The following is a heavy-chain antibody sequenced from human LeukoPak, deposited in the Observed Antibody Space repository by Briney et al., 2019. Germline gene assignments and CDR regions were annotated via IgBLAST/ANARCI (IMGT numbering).Heavy chain of an antibody. J-gene: IGHJ4*02. Sequence: PGGSLRLSCAASGFTFSSYAMHWVRQAPGKGLEWVAVISYDGSNKYYADSVKGRFTISRDNSKNTLYLQMNSLRAEDTAVYYCARERGRYYFDYWGQGTLVTVSS. CDR1: GFTFSSYA. CDR3: ARERGRYYFDY. V-gene: IGHV3-30-3*01. D-gene: IGHD3-16*01. CDR2: ISYDGSNK.